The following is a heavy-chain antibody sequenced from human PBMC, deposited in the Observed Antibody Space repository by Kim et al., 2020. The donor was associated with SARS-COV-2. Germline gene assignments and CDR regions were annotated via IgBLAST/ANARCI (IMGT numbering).Heavy chain of an antibody. CDR1: GFTFAQFW. CDR3: ASGYNYIFDH. V-gene: IGHV3-74*03. CDR2: VNSDGRST. D-gene: IGHD5-12*01. J-gene: IGHJ4*02. Sequence: GGSLRLSCAASGFTFAQFWMHWVRQAPGKGLVWVSRVNSDGRSTTYADSVKGRFTISRDNTKNTLSLEMNSLRADDTAVYFCASGYNYIFDHWGQGAL.